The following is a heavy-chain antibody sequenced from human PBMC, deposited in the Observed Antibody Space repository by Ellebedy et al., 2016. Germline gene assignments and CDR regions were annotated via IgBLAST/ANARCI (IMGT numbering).Heavy chain of an antibody. CDR3: ARRGIELVRFTYYFDY. CDR2: ISGIGGST. CDR1: GFTFSSYA. Sequence: GGSLRLSCAASGFTFSSYAMSWVRQAPGKGLEWVSAISGIGGSTYHADSVKGRFTISRDSSKNTLYLQMNSLRAEDTAVYYCARRGIELVRFTYYFDYWGQGTLVTVSS. J-gene: IGHJ4*02. V-gene: IGHV3-23*01. D-gene: IGHD2/OR15-2a*01.